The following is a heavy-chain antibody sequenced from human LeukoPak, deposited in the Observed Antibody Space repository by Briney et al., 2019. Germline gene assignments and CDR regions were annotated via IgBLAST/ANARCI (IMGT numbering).Heavy chain of an antibody. CDR1: GDSISSNNYY. CDR3: ARRRRSSTSNWFDP. J-gene: IGHJ5*02. CDR2: IYYTGSA. V-gene: IGHV4-39*01. D-gene: IGHD2-2*01. Sequence: PSETLSLTCSVSGDSISSNNYYWGWIRQPPGKGLEWIGSIYYTGSAYHNPSLKSRVTISEDTSKNQFSLKLSSVTAADTAVYYCARRRRSSTSNWFDPWGQGTLVTVSS.